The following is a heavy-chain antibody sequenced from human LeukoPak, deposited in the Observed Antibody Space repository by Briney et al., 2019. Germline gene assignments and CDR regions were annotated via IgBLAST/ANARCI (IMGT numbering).Heavy chain of an antibody. V-gene: IGHV3-23*01. CDR3: AKSPTVDAAFDI. CDR1: GFTFSSYA. CDR2: IGYTGDST. D-gene: IGHD4-23*01. J-gene: IGHJ3*02. Sequence: GGSLRLSCAASGFTFSSYAMNWVRQAPGKGLEWVSGIGYTGDSTFYADSVKGRFTVSRDSSKNTLLLHMNSLRAEDTALYYCAKSPTVDAAFDIWGQGTRVTVSS.